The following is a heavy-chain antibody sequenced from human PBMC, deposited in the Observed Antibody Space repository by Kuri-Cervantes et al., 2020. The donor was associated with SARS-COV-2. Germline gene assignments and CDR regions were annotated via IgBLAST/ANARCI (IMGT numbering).Heavy chain of an antibody. J-gene: IGHJ6*03. Sequence: GGSLRLSWAASGFTFSSYSMNWVRQAPGKGLEWVSSISSSSSYIYYADSVKGRFTISRDNAKNSLYLQMNSLRAEDTAVYYCARGWDHYYYYYMDVGGKGTTVTVSS. V-gene: IGHV3-21*01. CDR1: GFTFSSYS. CDR3: ARGWDHYYYYYMDV. D-gene: IGHD1-26*01. CDR2: ISSSSSYI.